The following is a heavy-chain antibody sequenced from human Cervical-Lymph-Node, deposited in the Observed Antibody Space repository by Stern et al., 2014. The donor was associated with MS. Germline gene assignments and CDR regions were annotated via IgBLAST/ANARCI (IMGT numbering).Heavy chain of an antibody. V-gene: IGHV1-46*01. CDR1: GYTFTSHS. D-gene: IGHD2-15*01. J-gene: IGHJ5*02. CDR3: ARGGYCSGGTCSYLGTFDP. CDR2: IHPSGGTT. Sequence: VHLVESGAEVKKPGASVKISCKASGYTFTSHSLHWVRQAPGQGLEWMGLIHPSGGTTSYTQNFQGRVTMTRDTSTSTVYMEVNSLRSEDTAIYYCARGGYCSGGTCSYLGTFDPWGQGTLVTVSS.